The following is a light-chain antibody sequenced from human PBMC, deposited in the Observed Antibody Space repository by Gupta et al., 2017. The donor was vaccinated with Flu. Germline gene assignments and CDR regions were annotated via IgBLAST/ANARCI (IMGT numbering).Light chain of an antibody. V-gene: IGKV2D-29*01. Sequence: TPGQTASIYCKSTQSRRQSDGKTYLCWYMQKPCQPPQLLIFEVSNQVAGVTDRFSGSGLGKYLTLKSSRGEEEEVGGYYSRQTRQLPPLTFGQGTRLDIK. CDR3: RQTRQLPPLT. CDR2: EVS. J-gene: IGKJ5*01. CDR1: QSRRQSDGKTY.